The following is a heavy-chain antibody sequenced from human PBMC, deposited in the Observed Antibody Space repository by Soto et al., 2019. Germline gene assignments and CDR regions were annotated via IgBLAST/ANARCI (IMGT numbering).Heavy chain of an antibody. CDR2: IIPIFGTA. Sequence: QVQLVQSGAEVKKPGSSVKVSCKASGGTFSSYAISWVRQAPGQGLEWMGGIIPIFGTANYAQKFQGRVTIPADESTSPAYMALSRLRSEDTAVYSCARNYRYYDSSGTFFDYWGQGTLVSVSS. D-gene: IGHD3-22*01. CDR3: ARNYRYYDSSGTFFDY. V-gene: IGHV1-69*01. CDR1: GGTFSSYA. J-gene: IGHJ4*02.